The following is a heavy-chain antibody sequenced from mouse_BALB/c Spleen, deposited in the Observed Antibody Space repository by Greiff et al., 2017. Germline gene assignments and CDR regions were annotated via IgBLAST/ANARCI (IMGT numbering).Heavy chain of an antibody. CDR2: INPNNGGT. Sequence: EVKLQESGPELVRPGASVKISCKTSGYTFTEYTMHWVKQSHGKSLEWIGGINPNNGGTSYNQKFKGKATLTVDKSSSTAYMELRSLTSEDSAVYYCASRRNYGSSLAYWGQGTLVTVSA. CDR1: GYTFTEYT. D-gene: IGHD1-1*01. V-gene: IGHV1-18*01. J-gene: IGHJ3*01. CDR3: ASRRNYGSSLAY.